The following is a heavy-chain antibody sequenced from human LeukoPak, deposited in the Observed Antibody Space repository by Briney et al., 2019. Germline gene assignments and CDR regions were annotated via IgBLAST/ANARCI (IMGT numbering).Heavy chain of an antibody. J-gene: IGHJ4*02. CDR3: ANLLRWEPY. D-gene: IGHD4-23*01. CDR1: GFTFSSYG. V-gene: IGHV3-30*18. Sequence: PGGSLRLSCAASGFTFSSYGMHWVRQAPGKGLEWVAVISYDGSNKYYADSVKGRFTISRDNSENTLYLQMNSLRAEDTAVYYCANLLRWEPYWGQGSLVTVSS. CDR2: ISYDGSNK.